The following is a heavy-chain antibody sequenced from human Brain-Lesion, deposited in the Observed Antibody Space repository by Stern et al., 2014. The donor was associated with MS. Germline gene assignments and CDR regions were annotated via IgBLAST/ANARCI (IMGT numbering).Heavy chain of an antibody. J-gene: IGHJ4*02. V-gene: IGHV1-46*01. D-gene: IGHD1-26*01. CDR1: GYTFTNYY. CDR2: INPSGGSP. CDR3: AREGPVGATRRNDNYLDY. Sequence: QVQLEQSGAEVKKPGASVKISCKASGYTFTNYYLHWVRQAPGQGLEWLGIINPSGGSPTYAQTFQGRVTMTTDTSTSTFHMELSSLRSDDTAVYYCAREGPVGATRRNDNYLDYWGQGTQVTVSS.